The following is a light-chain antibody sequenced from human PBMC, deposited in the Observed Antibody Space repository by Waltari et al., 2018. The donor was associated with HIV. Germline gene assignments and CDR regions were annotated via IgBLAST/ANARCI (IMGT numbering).Light chain of an antibody. CDR2: EVT. Sequence: QSALTPPPSVSGSPRQSVTLSGTGTSSDVGSYNLVSWYQQSPGTAPQLMVYEVTYRPPGVPERFSGSNSGNTASLTISGLQAEDEADYYCSSFTSSSTVVFGGGTKLTVL. CDR1: SSDVGSYNL. CDR3: SSFTSSSTVV. V-gene: IGLV2-18*02. J-gene: IGLJ3*02.